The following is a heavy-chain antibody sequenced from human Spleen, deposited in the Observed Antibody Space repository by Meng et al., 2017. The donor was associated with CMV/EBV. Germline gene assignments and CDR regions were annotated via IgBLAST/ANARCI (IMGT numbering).Heavy chain of an antibody. J-gene: IGHJ6*02. Sequence: GSLRLSCSVSGGSISSYYWSWIRQPPGKGLEWIGYIYYSGSTNYNPSLKSRVTFSVDTSKNQFSLKLSSVTAADTAVYYCAGGGSGWVYGMDVWGQGTTVTVSS. CDR1: GGSISSYY. CDR3: AGGGSGWVYGMDV. V-gene: IGHV4-59*01. D-gene: IGHD6-19*01. CDR2: IYYSGST.